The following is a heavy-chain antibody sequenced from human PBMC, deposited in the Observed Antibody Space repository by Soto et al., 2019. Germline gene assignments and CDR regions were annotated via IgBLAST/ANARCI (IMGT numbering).Heavy chain of an antibody. CDR3: ARDGWDLFDY. D-gene: IGHD1-26*01. J-gene: IGHJ4*02. Sequence: VXSGKVCCKDSCYTFTSYGISWERQAPVQGLEWMGWIGAYNGNTNYAQKLQGRVTMTTDTSTSTAYLGLRSLRSDDTAVYYCARDGWDLFDYWGQGTLVTVYS. V-gene: IGHV1-18*01. CDR2: IGAYNGNT. CDR1: CYTFTSYG.